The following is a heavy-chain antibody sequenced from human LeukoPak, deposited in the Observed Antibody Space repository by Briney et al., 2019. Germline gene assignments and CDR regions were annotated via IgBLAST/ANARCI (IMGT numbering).Heavy chain of an antibody. J-gene: IGHJ3*02. CDR2: IYSGGST. CDR3: ARDRNFIAVATADAFDI. Sequence: AGGSLRLSCAASGFTVSSNYMSWVRQAPGKGLEWVSVIYSGGSTYYADSVKGRFTISRDNSKNTLYLQMNSLRAEDTAVYYCARDRNFIAVATADAFDIWGQGTMVTVSS. CDR1: GFTVSSNY. V-gene: IGHV3-66*01. D-gene: IGHD6-19*01.